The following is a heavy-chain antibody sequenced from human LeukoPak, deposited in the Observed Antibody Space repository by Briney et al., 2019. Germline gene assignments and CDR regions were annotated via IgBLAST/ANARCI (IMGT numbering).Heavy chain of an antibody. Sequence: SETLSLTCTVSGGSISSHYWSWIRQPPGKGLEWIGYIYYSGSTNYNPSLKSRVTISVDTSKNQFSLKLSSVTAADTAVYYCASAIAARRFDYWGQGTLVTVSS. CDR3: ASAIAARRFDY. CDR1: GGSISSHY. J-gene: IGHJ4*02. D-gene: IGHD6-6*01. CDR2: IYYSGST. V-gene: IGHV4-59*11.